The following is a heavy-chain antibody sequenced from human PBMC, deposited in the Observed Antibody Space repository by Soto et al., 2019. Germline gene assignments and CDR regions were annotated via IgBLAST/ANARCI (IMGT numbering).Heavy chain of an antibody. CDR2: ISYDGSNK. Sequence: PGGSLRLSCAASGFTFSSYAMHWVRQAPGKGLEWVAVISYDGSNKYYADSVKGRFTISRDNSKNTLYLQMSSLRAEDTAVYYCARGSYYDSSGYFLDFDYWGQGTLVTVSS. J-gene: IGHJ4*02. D-gene: IGHD3-22*01. V-gene: IGHV3-30-3*01. CDR3: ARGSYYDSSGYFLDFDY. CDR1: GFTFSSYA.